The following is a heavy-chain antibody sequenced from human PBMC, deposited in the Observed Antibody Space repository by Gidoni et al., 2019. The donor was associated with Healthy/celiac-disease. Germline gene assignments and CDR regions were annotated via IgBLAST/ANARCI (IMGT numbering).Heavy chain of an antibody. CDR3: ARDGVAVAGPFYYYYGMDV. CDR2: ISSSGSTI. J-gene: IGHJ6*02. Sequence: EVQLVESGGGLVQPGGSLRLSGADSGFTFSSYEMNWVRQAPGKGLECVSYISSSGSTIYYADSVKGRFTISRDNAKISLYLQMNSLRAEDTAVYYCARDGVAVAGPFYYYYGMDVWGQGTTVTVSS. V-gene: IGHV3-48*03. CDR1: GFTFSSYE. D-gene: IGHD6-19*01.